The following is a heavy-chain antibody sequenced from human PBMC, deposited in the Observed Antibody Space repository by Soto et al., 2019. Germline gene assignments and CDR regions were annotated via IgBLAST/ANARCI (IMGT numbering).Heavy chain of an antibody. V-gene: IGHV3-23*01. CDR1: GFMFSHYA. J-gene: IGHJ4*02. Sequence: PGGSLRLSCAASGFMFSHYAMSWVRQAPGKGLQWVSAISGSGDSTYYADSVKGRFTISRDNSKNTLYLQMNSLRGEDTAVYYCAKENIVVVNSGEFYYWGQGTLVTVSS. CDR2: ISGSGDST. CDR3: AKENIVVVNSGEFYY. D-gene: IGHD2-21*01.